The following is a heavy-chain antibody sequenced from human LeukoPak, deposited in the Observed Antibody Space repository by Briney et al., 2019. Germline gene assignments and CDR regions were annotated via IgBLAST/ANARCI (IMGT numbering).Heavy chain of an antibody. CDR1: GFTFSSYA. V-gene: IGHV3-23*01. D-gene: IGHD4-17*01. CDR3: ATHNLDYGDYGGLDY. J-gene: IGHJ4*02. CDR2: ISGSGGST. Sequence: PGGSLRLSCAASGFTFSSYAMSWVRQAPGKGLEWVSAISGSGGSTYYADSVKGRFTISRDNSRNTLYLQMNSLRAEDTAVYYCATHNLDYGDYGGLDYWGQGTLVTVSS.